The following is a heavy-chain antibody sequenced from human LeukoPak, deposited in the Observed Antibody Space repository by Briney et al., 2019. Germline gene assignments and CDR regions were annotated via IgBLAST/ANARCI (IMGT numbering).Heavy chain of an antibody. Sequence: GGSLRLSCAASVLLFNIYGDYWVRQAPGKGLEWVAFISYDGSNKYHADSVKGRFTISRDNSKNTLSLQMNSLRVEDTAVYYCARDKEGYNTALDVGGQGTLVTVSS. CDR2: ISYDGSNK. J-gene: IGHJ4*02. V-gene: IGHV3-30-3*01. CDR1: VLLFNIYG. D-gene: IGHD5-24*01. CDR3: ARDKEGYNTALDV.